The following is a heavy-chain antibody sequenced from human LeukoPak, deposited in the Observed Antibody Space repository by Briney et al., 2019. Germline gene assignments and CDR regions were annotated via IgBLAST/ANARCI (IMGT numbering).Heavy chain of an antibody. Sequence: GASVKVSCKASGYTFTSYGISWVRQAPGQGLEWMGWISAYNGNTNYTQKLQGRVTMTTDTSTSTAYMELRSLRSDDTAVYYCARGGLSGSYRWTFDYWGQGTLVTVSS. CDR3: ARGGLSGSYRWTFDY. CDR2: ISAYNGNT. CDR1: GYTFTSYG. V-gene: IGHV1-18*01. J-gene: IGHJ4*02. D-gene: IGHD1-26*01.